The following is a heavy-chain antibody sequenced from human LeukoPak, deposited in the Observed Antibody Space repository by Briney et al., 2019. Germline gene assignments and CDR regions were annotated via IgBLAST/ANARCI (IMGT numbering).Heavy chain of an antibody. CDR2: IHYSGST. J-gene: IGHJ5*02. V-gene: IGHV4-59*11. CDR1: GGSITFHY. Sequence: SETLSPTCTVSGGSITFHYWSWIRQPPGKGLEWIGYIHYSGSTHYNPSLKSRVTISVDTSKNQFSLNLTSVTAADTAVYYCAKAGYISSFYEYWFDPWGQGTLVTVSS. D-gene: IGHD6-13*01. CDR3: AKAGYISSFYEYWFDP.